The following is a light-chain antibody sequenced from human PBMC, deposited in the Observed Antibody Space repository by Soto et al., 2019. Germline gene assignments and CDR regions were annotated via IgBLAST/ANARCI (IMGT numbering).Light chain of an antibody. V-gene: IGKV2-28*01. Sequence: DVVMTQSPLSLPVTPGEPASISCRSSHSLLHTNGYNYLEWYLQKPGQPPQLLIYLGSNRASGVPDRFSGSGSGTEFTLKISRVEAEDVGVYYCMQALETCRPFGQGPKVEIK. CDR3: MQALETCRP. J-gene: IGKJ1*01. CDR1: HSLLHTNGYNY. CDR2: LGS.